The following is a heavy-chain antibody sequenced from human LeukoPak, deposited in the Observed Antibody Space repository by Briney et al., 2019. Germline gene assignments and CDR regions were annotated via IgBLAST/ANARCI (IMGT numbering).Heavy chain of an antibody. CDR1: GYSYSNYW. CDR3: ARRPSYSGSYFDY. CDR2: IFPGDSDT. Sequence: GESLKISCKGSGYSYSNYWIGWVRQTPGKGLEWMGVIFPGDSDTRYSPSFQGQVSISVDASISTAYLQWSSLKASDTAMYYCARRPSYSGSYFDYWGQGTLVTVSS. V-gene: IGHV5-51*01. J-gene: IGHJ4*02. D-gene: IGHD1-26*01.